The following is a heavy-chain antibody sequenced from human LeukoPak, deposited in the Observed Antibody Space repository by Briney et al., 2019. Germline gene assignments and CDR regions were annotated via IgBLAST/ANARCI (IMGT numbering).Heavy chain of an antibody. CDR1: GFTFSDHY. V-gene: IGHV3-72*01. CDR3: VRAAVTRGGLYYFDC. Sequence: PGGSLRLSCAASGFTFSDHYMDWVRQAPGKGLEWVGRTRNKANSYTTEYAASVKGRFTVSRDDSKNSLYPQMNSLKTEDTAVYYCVRAAVTRGGLYYFDCWGQGTLVTVSS. CDR2: TRNKANSYTT. J-gene: IGHJ4*02. D-gene: IGHD4-17*01.